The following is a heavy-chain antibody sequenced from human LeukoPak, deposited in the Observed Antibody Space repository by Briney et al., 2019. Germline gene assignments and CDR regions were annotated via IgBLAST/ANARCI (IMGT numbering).Heavy chain of an antibody. J-gene: IGHJ4*02. D-gene: IGHD1-7*01. CDR1: GGSFSGYY. V-gene: IGHV4-34*01. CDR2: INHSGST. CDR3: ARGHWLNWNYGSRYYFDY. Sequence: SETLSLTCAVYGGSFSGYYWSWIRQPPGKGLEWLGEINHSGSTNYNPSLKSRVTISVDTSKNPSSLKLSSVTAADTAVYYWARGHWLNWNYGSRYYFDYWGQGTLVTVSS.